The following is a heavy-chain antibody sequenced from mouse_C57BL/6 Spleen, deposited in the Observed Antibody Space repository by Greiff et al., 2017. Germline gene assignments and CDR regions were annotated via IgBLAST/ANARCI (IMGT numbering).Heavy chain of an antibody. Sequence: EVQLVESGGGLVKPGGSLKLSCAASGFTFSSYAMSWVRQTPEKRLEWVATISDGGSYTYYPDNVKGRFTISRDNAKHNLYLQMSHLKSADTAMYYCARGPPSYYSNNWDYFDCWGKGTTLTVSS. CDR3: ARGPPSYYSNNWDYFDC. V-gene: IGHV5-4*01. D-gene: IGHD2-5*01. CDR1: GFTFSSYA. CDR2: ISDGGSYT. J-gene: IGHJ2*01.